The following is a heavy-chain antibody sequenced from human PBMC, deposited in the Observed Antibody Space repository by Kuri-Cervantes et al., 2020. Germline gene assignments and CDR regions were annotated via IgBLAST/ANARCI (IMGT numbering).Heavy chain of an antibody. CDR3: VRGLGYNYGLSLTG. CDR1: GGSISGVHYY. J-gene: IGHJ4*02. CDR2: IYYSGST. V-gene: IGHV4-30-4*01. Sequence: SETLSLTCIVSGGSISGVHYYWSWIRQPTGKGLEWIGYIYYSGSTAYNPSLKSRLTISVDKSKSQFSLKLNSMTAADTAVYYCVRGLGYNYGLSLTGWGQGTLVTVSS. D-gene: IGHD5-18*01.